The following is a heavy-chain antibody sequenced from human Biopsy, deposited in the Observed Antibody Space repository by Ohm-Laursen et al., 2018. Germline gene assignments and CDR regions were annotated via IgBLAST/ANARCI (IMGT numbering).Heavy chain of an antibody. CDR2: IYYSGST. J-gene: IGHJ6*02. V-gene: IGHV4-59*12. CDR3: AREGLDWDHYKYTGMDV. CDR1: DGSINSYY. Sequence: GTLSLTCAVSDGSINSYYWNWIRQPPGKRLEWIGNIYYSGSTNFNPSLKSRVTISVDTSKRQVSLRLTSVTAADSAVYYCAREGLDWDHYKYTGMDVWGQGTPVTVSS. D-gene: IGHD3-9*01.